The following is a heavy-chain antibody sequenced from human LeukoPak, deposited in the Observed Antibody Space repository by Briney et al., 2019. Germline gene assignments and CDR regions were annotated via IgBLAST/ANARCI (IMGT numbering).Heavy chain of an antibody. J-gene: IGHJ4*02. CDR2: INHSGST. Sequence: SETLSLTCAVYGGSFSGYYWSWIRQPPGKGLEWIGEINHSGSTNYNPSLKSRVTISVDTSKSQFSLRLSSVTAADTAVYYCARSGGYNSPLSYWGQGTLVTVSS. CDR3: ARSGGYNSPLSY. V-gene: IGHV4-34*01. CDR1: GGSFSGYY. D-gene: IGHD5-24*01.